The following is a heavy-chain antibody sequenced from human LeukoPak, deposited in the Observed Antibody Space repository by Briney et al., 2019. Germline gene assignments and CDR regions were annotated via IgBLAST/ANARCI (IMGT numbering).Heavy chain of an antibody. CDR1: GGSISSSSYH. CDR2: IYYSGST. CDR3: ANPTMIISH. J-gene: IGHJ4*02. Sequence: SETLSLTCTVSGGSISSSSYHWGWIRQPPGKGLEWIGSIYYSGSTYYNPSLNSRVTMSVDTSKNQFSLKLSSVTAADTAVYYCANPTMIISHWGQGTLVTVSS. V-gene: IGHV4-39*07. D-gene: IGHD3-22*01.